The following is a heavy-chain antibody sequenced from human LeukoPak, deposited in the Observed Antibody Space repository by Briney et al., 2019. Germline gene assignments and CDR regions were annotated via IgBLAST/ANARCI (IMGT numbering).Heavy chain of an antibody. V-gene: IGHV5-51*01. D-gene: IGHD1-26*01. CDR1: GYSFTNYY. CDR2: IYAGDSDT. CDR3: ARRLPVGGIPDAFDI. Sequence: GESLKISCKGSGYSFTNYYIGWVRQMPGKCLEWMGIIYAGDSDTRYSPSFQGQVTISVDKSVTTAYLQWSSLKASDTAMYYCARRLPVGGIPDAFDIWGQGTMVTVSS. J-gene: IGHJ3*02.